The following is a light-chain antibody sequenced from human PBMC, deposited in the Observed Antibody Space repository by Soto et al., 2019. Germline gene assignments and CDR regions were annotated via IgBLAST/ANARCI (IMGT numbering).Light chain of an antibody. CDR2: DVS. CDR1: SSDVGAYNF. CDR3: SSYTRSSTHV. J-gene: IGLJ1*01. V-gene: IGLV2-14*03. Sequence: QSALTQPASVSGSPGQSITISCTGTSSDVGAYNFVSWYQQHPGKVPKLMIFDVSSRPSGVSDRFSGSKSGNTASLTISGLQAADEGDYYCSSYTRSSTHVFGSGTTLTVL.